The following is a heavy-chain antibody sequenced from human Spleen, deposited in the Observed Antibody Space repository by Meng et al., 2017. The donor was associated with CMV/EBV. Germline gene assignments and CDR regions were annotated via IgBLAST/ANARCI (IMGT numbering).Heavy chain of an antibody. J-gene: IGHJ4*02. D-gene: IGHD1-26*01. V-gene: IGHV3-23*03. CDR3: AKDHAVGAFFDY. CDR1: GFTFSSYA. Sequence: GESLKISCAASGFTFSSYAMSWVRQAPGKGLEWVSVIYSGGSSTYYADSVKGRFTISRDNSKNTLYLQMNSLRAEDTAVYYCAKDHAVGAFFDYWGQGTLVTVSS. CDR2: IYSGGSST.